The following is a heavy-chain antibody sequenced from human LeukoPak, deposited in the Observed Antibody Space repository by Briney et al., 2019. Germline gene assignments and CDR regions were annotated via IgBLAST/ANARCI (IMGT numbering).Heavy chain of an antibody. J-gene: IGHJ4*02. V-gene: IGHV4-59*08. CDR1: GSSISSYY. Sequence: SETLSLTCTVSGSSISSYYWSWIRQPPGKGLEWIGYIYYSGSTNYNPSLKSRVTISVDTSKNQFSLKLSSVTAADTAVYYCARHETTVTTYYFDYWGQGTLVTVSS. CDR3: ARHETTVTTYYFDY. CDR2: IYYSGST. D-gene: IGHD4-17*01.